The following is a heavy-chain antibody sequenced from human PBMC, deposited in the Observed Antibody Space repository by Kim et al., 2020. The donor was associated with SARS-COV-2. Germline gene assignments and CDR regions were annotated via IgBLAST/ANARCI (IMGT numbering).Heavy chain of an antibody. Sequence: ASVKVSCKASGYTFTSYAMHWVRQAPGQRLEWMGWINAGNGNTKYSQKFQGRVTITRDTSASTAYMELSSLRSEDTAVYYCARDSRGDTAMVIPLAPGAFDIWGQGTMVTVSS. CDR3: ARDSRGDTAMVIPLAPGAFDI. D-gene: IGHD5-18*01. V-gene: IGHV1-3*01. CDR2: INAGNGNT. CDR1: GYTFTSYA. J-gene: IGHJ3*02.